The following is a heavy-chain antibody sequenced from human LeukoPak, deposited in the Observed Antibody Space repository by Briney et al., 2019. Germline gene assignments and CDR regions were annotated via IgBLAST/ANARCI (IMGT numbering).Heavy chain of an antibody. CDR2: INPNSGDI. CDR1: GYTFSGHY. V-gene: IGHV1-2*06. D-gene: IGHD1-26*01. J-gene: IGHJ4*02. Sequence: GSVKVSCKASGYTFSGHYLNWLRQAPGQGLEWMARINPNSGDIKYADKFQGRVIMTRDTSNSTAYMELNGLTSDDTASYYCARDMWELPSDYYYDYWGQGSLVTVPS. CDR3: ARDMWELPSDYYYDY.